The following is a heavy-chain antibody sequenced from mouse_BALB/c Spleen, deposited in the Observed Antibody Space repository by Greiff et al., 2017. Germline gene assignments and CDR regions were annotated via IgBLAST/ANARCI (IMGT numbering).Heavy chain of an antibody. CDR2: ISSGGSYT. Sequence: EVMLVESGGGLVKPGGSLKLSCAASGFTFSSYTMSWVRQTPEKRLEWVATISSGGSYTYYPDSVKGRFTISRDNAKNTLYLQMSSLKSEDTAMYYCTRDYYGSYAMDYWGQGTSVTVSS. CDR1: GFTFSSYT. D-gene: IGHD1-1*01. V-gene: IGHV5-6-4*01. CDR3: TRDYYGSYAMDY. J-gene: IGHJ4*01.